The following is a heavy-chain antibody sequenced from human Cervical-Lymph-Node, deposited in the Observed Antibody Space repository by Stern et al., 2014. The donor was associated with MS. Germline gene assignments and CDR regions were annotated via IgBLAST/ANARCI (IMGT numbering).Heavy chain of an antibody. Sequence: QVTLRESGPTLVKPTQTLTLTCTFSGFSLSTSGVGVGWIRQPPGKALEWLAPIYWDDDKRYSPSLKSRLTITKDTSKNQVVLTMTNMDPVDTATYYCAHRYYDSSGDDAFDIWGQGTMVTVSS. D-gene: IGHD3-22*01. CDR1: GFSLSTSGVG. V-gene: IGHV2-5*02. J-gene: IGHJ3*02. CDR2: IYWDDDK. CDR3: AHRYYDSSGDDAFDI.